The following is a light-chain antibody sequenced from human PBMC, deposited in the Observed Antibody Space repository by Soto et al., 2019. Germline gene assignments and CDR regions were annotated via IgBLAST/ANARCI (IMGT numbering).Light chain of an antibody. CDR1: ESIDNW. CDR3: QQYNTYST. CDR2: AAS. Sequence: DIQMTQSPSTLSASAGDTVTITCRASESIDNWLAWYQQKPGKAPKLLLFAASTLVGGVPSRFSGSGSGTEFTLTISSLQPDDFATYYCQQYNTYSTFGQGTRLEIK. J-gene: IGKJ5*01. V-gene: IGKV1-5*01.